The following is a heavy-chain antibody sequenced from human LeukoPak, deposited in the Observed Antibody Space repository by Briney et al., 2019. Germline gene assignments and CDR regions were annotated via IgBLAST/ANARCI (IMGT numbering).Heavy chain of an antibody. CDR3: ARDLYYDSSGFWLPDRRFDY. Sequence: AGGSLRLSCAASGFTFSDYYMSWIRQAPGKGLEWVSYISSSGSTIYYADSVKGRFTISRDNAKNSLYLQMNSLRAEDTAVYYCARDLYYDSSGFWLPDRRFDYWGQGILVTVSS. V-gene: IGHV3-11*04. D-gene: IGHD3-22*01. J-gene: IGHJ4*02. CDR2: ISSSGSTI. CDR1: GFTFSDYY.